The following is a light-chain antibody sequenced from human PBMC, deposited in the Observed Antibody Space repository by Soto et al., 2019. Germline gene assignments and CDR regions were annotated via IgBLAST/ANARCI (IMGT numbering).Light chain of an antibody. CDR3: HQYGNYGIT. J-gene: IGKJ5*01. V-gene: IGKV1-6*01. Sequence: AIQLTQSPSSLSASVGERVTLTCLASQGIRNDLGWYQQKPGKAPKLLIYAASSLQSGVPSRFSGSGSGTDFTLTISSLQPEDFAVYYCHQYGNYGITFSQGTRLEI. CDR1: QGIRND. CDR2: AAS.